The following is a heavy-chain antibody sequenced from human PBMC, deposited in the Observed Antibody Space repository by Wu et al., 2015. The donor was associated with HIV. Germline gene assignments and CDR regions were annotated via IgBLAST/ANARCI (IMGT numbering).Heavy chain of an antibody. CDR3: ARDRYYYGSGKDTFDI. J-gene: IGHJ3*02. D-gene: IGHD3-10*01. CDR1: AYTFTGHY. V-gene: IGHV1-2*02. Sequence: QVQLVQSRAEVKKPGASVKVSCKASAYTFTGHYMHWVRQAPGQGLEWMGWINPSSGGTNYAQKFQGRVTMTRDTSISTVYMELSRLRSDDTAVYYCARDRYYYGSGKDTFDIWGQGTMVTVSS. CDR2: INPSSGGT.